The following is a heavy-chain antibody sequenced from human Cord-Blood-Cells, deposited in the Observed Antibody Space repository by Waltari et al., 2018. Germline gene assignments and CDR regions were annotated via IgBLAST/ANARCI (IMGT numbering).Heavy chain of an antibody. J-gene: IGHJ6*02. CDR1: GYTFTSYD. D-gene: IGHD6-13*01. V-gene: IGHV1-8*01. Sequence: QVQLVQSGAEVKKPGASVKVSCKASGYTFTSYDITWVRQATGQGLEWMGWMNPNSGNTGYAQKFQGRVTMTRNTSISTAYMELSSLRSEDTAVYYCARGESSSWYYYYYGMDVWGQGTTVTVSS. CDR3: ARGESSSWYYYYYGMDV. CDR2: MNPNSGNT.